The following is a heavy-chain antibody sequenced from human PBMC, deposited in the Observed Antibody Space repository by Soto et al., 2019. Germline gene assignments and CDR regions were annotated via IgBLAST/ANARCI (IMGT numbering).Heavy chain of an antibody. CDR3: ARGVQGRIQLWWQYYDYGMDV. CDR2: ISAYNGNT. Sequence: ASVKVSCKASGYTFTSYGISWVRQAPGQGLEWMGWISAYNGNTNYAQKLQGRVTMTTDTSTSTAYMELRSLRSDDTAVYYCARGVQGRIQLWWQYYDYGMDVWGQGTTVTVS. D-gene: IGHD5-18*01. J-gene: IGHJ6*02. V-gene: IGHV1-18*01. CDR1: GYTFTSYG.